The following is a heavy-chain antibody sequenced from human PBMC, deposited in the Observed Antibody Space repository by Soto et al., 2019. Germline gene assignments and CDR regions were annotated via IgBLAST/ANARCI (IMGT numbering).Heavy chain of an antibody. CDR2: IKSKTDGGTT. CDR1: GFTFSNAW. CDR3: TTDITMIVVVITTAAPHAFDI. Sequence: GGSLRLSCAASGFTFSNAWMNWVRQAPGKGLEWVGRIKSKTDGGTTDYAAPVKGRFTISRDDSKNTLYLQMNSLKTEDTAVYYCTTDITMIVVVITTAAPHAFDIWGQGTMVTVSS. V-gene: IGHV3-15*07. D-gene: IGHD3-22*01. J-gene: IGHJ3*02.